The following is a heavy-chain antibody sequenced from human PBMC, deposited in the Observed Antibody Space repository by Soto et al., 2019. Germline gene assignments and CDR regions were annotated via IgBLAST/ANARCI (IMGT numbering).Heavy chain of an antibody. J-gene: IGHJ2*01. Sequence: GGSLRLSCAASGFTVSSNYMSWVRQAPGKGLEWVSVIYSGGSTYYADSVKGRFTISRDNSKNTLYLQMNSLRAEDTAVYYCARDSGYEYWYFDLWGRGTLVTVSS. CDR3: ARDSGYEYWYFDL. CDR1: GFTVSSNY. V-gene: IGHV3-66*01. D-gene: IGHD5-12*01. CDR2: IYSGGST.